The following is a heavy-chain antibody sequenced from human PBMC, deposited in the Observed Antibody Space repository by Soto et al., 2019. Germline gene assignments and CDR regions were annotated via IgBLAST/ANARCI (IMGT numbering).Heavy chain of an antibody. Sequence: SGPTLVNPTQTLTLTCTFSGFSLSTSGVGVGWIRQPPGKALEWLALIYWNDDKRYSPSLKSRLTITKDTSKNQVVLTMTNMDPVDTATYYCAHGEEYYYDSSGYSGFFDYWGQGTLVTVSS. V-gene: IGHV2-5*01. CDR2: IYWNDDK. J-gene: IGHJ4*02. CDR3: AHGEEYYYDSSGYSGFFDY. CDR1: GFSLSTSGVG. D-gene: IGHD3-22*01.